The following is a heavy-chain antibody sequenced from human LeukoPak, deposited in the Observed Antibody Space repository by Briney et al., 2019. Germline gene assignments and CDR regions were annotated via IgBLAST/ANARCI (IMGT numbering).Heavy chain of an antibody. J-gene: IGHJ4*02. Sequence: PSETLSLTCTVSGGSISSNSYFWGWVRQSPGKGLVWVANIKQDGSEKYYVDSVKGRFTISRDNAKNSLYLQMNSLRAEDTAVYYCARDRSGSYYEPFDCWGQGTLVTVSS. CDR3: ARDRSGSYYEPFDC. CDR1: GGSISSNSYF. CDR2: IKQDGSEK. V-gene: IGHV3-7*03. D-gene: IGHD3-10*01.